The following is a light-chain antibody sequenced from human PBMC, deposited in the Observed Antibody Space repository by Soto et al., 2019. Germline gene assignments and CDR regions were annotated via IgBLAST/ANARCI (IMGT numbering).Light chain of an antibody. J-gene: IGLJ2*01. V-gene: IGLV2-8*01. Sequence: QSALTQPPSASVSPGQSVTISCTGTSSDVGGYNYVSWYQQHSGKAPNLMIYEVSKRPSGVPDRFSGSKSGNTASLTVSGLQAEDEADYYCSSYAGSNNFVVFGGGTKLTVL. CDR2: EVS. CDR1: SSDVGGYNY. CDR3: SSYAGSNNFVV.